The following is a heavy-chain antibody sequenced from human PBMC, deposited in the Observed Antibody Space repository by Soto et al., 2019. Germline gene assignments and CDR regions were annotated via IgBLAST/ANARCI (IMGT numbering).Heavy chain of an antibody. D-gene: IGHD3-3*01. Sequence: ASVKVSCKASGHTFTSYAMHWVRQAPGQRLEWMGWINAGNGNTKYSQKFQGRVTITRDTSASTAYMELSSLRSEDTAVYYCARGSYVLRFLEWPHDYCGQGTLVTVSS. CDR1: GHTFTSYA. CDR2: INAGNGNT. V-gene: IGHV1-3*01. CDR3: ARGSYVLRFLEWPHDY. J-gene: IGHJ4*02.